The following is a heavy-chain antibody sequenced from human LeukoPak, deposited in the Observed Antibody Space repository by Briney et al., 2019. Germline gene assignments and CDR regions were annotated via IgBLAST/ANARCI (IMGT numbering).Heavy chain of an antibody. CDR2: FDPEDGET. D-gene: IGHD3-22*01. CDR3: AISSSYLRYYYYYMDV. CDR1: GYTLTELS. V-gene: IGHV1-24*01. Sequence: ASVKVSCKVSGYTLTELSMHWVRQAPGKGLEWMGGFDPEDGETIYAQKFQGRVTMTEDTSTDTAYMELSSLRSEDTAMYYCAISSSYLRYYYYYMDVWGKGTTVTVSS. J-gene: IGHJ6*03.